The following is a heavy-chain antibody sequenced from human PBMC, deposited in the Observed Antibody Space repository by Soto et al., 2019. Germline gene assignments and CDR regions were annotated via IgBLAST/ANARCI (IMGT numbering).Heavy chain of an antibody. CDR2: IYYSGST. J-gene: IGHJ5*02. Sequence: PSETLSLTCTVSGGSISSSSYYWGWIRQPPGKGLEWIGSIYYSGSTYYNPSLKSRVTISVDTFKNQFSLKLSSVTAADSAVYYCARSNIRYCSGGSCYWFDPWGQGTLVT. D-gene: IGHD2-15*01. CDR3: ARSNIRYCSGGSCYWFDP. CDR1: GGSISSSSYY. V-gene: IGHV4-39*01.